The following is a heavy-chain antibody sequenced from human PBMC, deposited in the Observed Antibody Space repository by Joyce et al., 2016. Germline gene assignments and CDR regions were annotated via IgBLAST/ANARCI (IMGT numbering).Heavy chain of an antibody. CDR3: SRETWGTGNGDRTK. J-gene: IGHJ4*02. Sequence: EVQLAESGGGLVQPGRSLRLYCTTSGFTLGDYGMSLFRQGQGQGLDWVSFIRPKAYGGTTEYAASVKGRFTISRDDSKSIVYLQMNSLKIEDTAVYYCSRETWGTGNGDRTKWGQGTLVTVSS. D-gene: IGHD2-8*01. CDR2: IRPKAYGGTT. V-gene: IGHV3-49*03. CDR1: GFTLGDYG.